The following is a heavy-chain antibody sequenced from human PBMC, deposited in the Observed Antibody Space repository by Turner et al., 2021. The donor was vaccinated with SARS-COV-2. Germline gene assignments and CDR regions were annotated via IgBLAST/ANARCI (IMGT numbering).Heavy chain of an antibody. CDR3: ARDGGTGTTFPFFDY. Sequence: QVQLVESGGGVVQPGRSLRLSCAASGFTFSSYAMHWVRQAPGKGLEWVAVIWYDGSYKYYADSVKGRFTISSDNSKNTLYLQMNSLRAEDTAVYYCARDGGTGTTFPFFDYWGQGTLVTVSS. V-gene: IGHV3-33*08. J-gene: IGHJ4*02. D-gene: IGHD1-7*01. CDR1: GFTFSSYA. CDR2: IWYDGSYK.